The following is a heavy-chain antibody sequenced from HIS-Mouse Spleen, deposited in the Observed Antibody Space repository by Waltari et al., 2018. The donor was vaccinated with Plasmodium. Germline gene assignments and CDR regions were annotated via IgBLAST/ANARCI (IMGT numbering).Heavy chain of an antibody. CDR1: GFTFRSYG. CDR2: IWYDGSNK. J-gene: IGHJ3*02. Sequence: QVQLVESGGGVVQPGRSLRLSCEASGFTFRSYGMHWVRQAPGKGLEWVAVIWYDGSNKYYADSVKGRFTISRDNSKNTLYLQMNSLRAEDTAVYYCAKEEGNWNDDDAFDIWGQGTMVTVSS. D-gene: IGHD1-1*01. CDR3: AKEEGNWNDDDAFDI. V-gene: IGHV3-33*06.